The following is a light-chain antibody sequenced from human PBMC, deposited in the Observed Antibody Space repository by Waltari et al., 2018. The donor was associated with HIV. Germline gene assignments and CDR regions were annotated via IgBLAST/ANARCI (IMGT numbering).Light chain of an antibody. CDR1: SSDVGGYNF. V-gene: IGLV2-8*01. CDR2: EVF. Sequence: QSALTQPPSASGSPGQSVTISCTGTSSDVGGYNFVSCYQQHPGKAPKLMIYEVFKRPSGVPYRFSVSKSGNTASLTFSGLQSEDEADYYCNSYAGSNNLVFGTGTKVTVL. J-gene: IGLJ1*01. CDR3: NSYAGSNNLV.